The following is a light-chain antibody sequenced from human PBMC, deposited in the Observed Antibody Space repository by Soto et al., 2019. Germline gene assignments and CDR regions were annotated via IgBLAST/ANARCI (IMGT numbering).Light chain of an antibody. Sequence: VLTQPCSVSGPPGRSLTISCTGTITDIGAYDYVSWFQQHPGKAPKLMISEVNNRPSGVSNRFSGSKSSNTAYLTISGLQVEDEAEYFCFSFTTTRPHGFGTGTKGTVL. CDR3: FSFTTTRPHG. CDR2: EVN. CDR1: ITDIGAYDY. J-gene: IGLJ1*01. V-gene: IGLV2-14*01.